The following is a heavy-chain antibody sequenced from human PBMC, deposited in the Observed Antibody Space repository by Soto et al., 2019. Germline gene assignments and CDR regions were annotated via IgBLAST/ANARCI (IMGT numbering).Heavy chain of an antibody. J-gene: IGHJ6*02. V-gene: IGHV4-31*03. Sequence: PSETLSLTCSISGGSISSGGYYWSWIRQHPGKGLEWIGYIYYSGSTYYNPSLKSRVTISVDTSKNQFSLKLSSVTAADTAVYYCARGSYTYYDFWSGIYPPHYGMDVWGQGTTVTVSS. CDR1: GGSISSGGYY. D-gene: IGHD3-3*01. CDR2: IYYSGST. CDR3: ARGSYTYYDFWSGIYPPHYGMDV.